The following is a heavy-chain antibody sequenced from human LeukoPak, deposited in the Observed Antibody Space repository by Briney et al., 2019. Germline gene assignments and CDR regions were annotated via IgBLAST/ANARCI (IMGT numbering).Heavy chain of an antibody. V-gene: IGHV4-38-2*02. CDR2: VHHTGST. CDR3: ARDWGFGDSEDWFDP. Sequence: SETLSLTCTVSGYSISNGYYWDWIRQPPGKGLEWIGSVHHTGSTYYNPSLRSRVSISVDKSTNHISLEVTSVTAADTAVYYCARDWGFGDSEDWFDPWGQGTLVTVSS. CDR1: GYSISNGYY. D-gene: IGHD3-10*01. J-gene: IGHJ5*02.